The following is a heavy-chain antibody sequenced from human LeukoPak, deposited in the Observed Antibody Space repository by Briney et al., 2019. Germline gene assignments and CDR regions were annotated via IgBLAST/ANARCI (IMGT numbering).Heavy chain of an antibody. Sequence: GASVKVSCKASGGTFSSYAISWVRQAPGQGLEWMGGIIPIFGTANYAQKFQGRVTITADESTSTAYMELSSLRSEDTAVYYCARGSPWLVPPLDYWGQGTLVTVSS. D-gene: IGHD6-19*01. J-gene: IGHJ4*02. V-gene: IGHV1-69*13. CDR1: GGTFSSYA. CDR2: IIPIFGTA. CDR3: ARGSPWLVPPLDY.